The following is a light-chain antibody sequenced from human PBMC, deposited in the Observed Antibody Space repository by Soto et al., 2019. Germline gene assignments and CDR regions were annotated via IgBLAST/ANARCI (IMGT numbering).Light chain of an antibody. CDR1: QRISSSY. CDR3: QQYGGSPPEYT. V-gene: IGKV3-20*01. Sequence: EIVLTQSPGTLSLSPGERATLSCRASQRISSSYLTWYQQKPGQAPRLLIYGASSRATGIPDRFSGSGSGTDFPLTISRLEPEDFAVYYCQQYGGSPPEYTFGQGTNLEIK. CDR2: GAS. J-gene: IGKJ2*01.